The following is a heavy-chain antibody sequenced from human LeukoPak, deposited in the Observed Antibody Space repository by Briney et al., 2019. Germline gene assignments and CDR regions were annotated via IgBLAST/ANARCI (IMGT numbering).Heavy chain of an antibody. J-gene: IGHJ1*01. CDR2: INPSGGST. CDR3: ARGEVPSVIPNEYFQH. CDR1: GYTFTSYY. D-gene: IGHD2-21*01. Sequence: ASVKVSCKASGYTFTSYYMHWVRQAPGQGLEWMGIINPSGGSTSYAQKFQGRVTMTRDTSTSTVYMELSSLRSEDTAVYYCARGEVPSVIPNEYFQHWGQGTLVTASS. V-gene: IGHV1-46*01.